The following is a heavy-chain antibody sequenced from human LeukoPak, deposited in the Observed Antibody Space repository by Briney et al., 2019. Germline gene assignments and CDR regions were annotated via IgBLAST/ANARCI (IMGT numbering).Heavy chain of an antibody. CDR2: ISGSGGST. D-gene: IGHD2-2*01. CDR3: AKVPAAILIPNWFDP. V-gene: IGHV3-23*01. CDR1: GFTFSSYA. Sequence: GGSQRLSCAASGFTFSSYAMSWVRQAPGKGLEWVSAISGSGGSTYYADSVKGRFTISRDNSKNTLYLQMNSLRAEDTAVYYCAKVPAAILIPNWFDPWGQGTLVTVSS. J-gene: IGHJ5*02.